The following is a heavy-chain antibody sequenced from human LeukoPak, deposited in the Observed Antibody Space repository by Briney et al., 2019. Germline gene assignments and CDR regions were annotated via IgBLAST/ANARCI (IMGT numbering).Heavy chain of an antibody. Sequence: GRSLRLSCAASGFTFSSYDMHWVRQAPGRGLEWVALIWSDGSNKYYADSVKGRFTISRDSSENTLYLQMHSLRAEDTAVYYCERRQGAAFDIWGQGTMVTVSS. CDR1: GFTFSSYD. D-gene: IGHD4/OR15-4a*01. CDR3: ERRQGAAFDI. CDR2: IWSDGSNK. V-gene: IGHV3-33*01. J-gene: IGHJ3*02.